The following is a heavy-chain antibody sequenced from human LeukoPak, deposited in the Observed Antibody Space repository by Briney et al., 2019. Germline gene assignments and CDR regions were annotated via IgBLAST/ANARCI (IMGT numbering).Heavy chain of an antibody. CDR3: VRGTMIVVVINPNDAFDI. CDR2: ISSSSSYI. V-gene: IGHV3-21*01. D-gene: IGHD3-22*01. CDR1: GFTFDDYA. Sequence: GGSLRLSCAASGFTFDDYAMNWVRQAPGKGLEWVSSISSSSSYIYYADSVKGRFTISRDNAKNSLYLQMNSLRAEDTAVYYCVRGTMIVVVINPNDAFDIWGQGTMVTVSS. J-gene: IGHJ3*02.